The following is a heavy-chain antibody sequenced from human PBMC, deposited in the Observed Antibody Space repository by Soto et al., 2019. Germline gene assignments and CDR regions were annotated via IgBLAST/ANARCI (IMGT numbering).Heavy chain of an antibody. CDR2: IGIGSSTK. J-gene: IGHJ3*01. Sequence: EVDLVESGGGLVQSGGSLRLSCAASGFTFRNYGMNWVRQAPGKGLEWVSYIGIGSSTKYYADSVKGRFTISRDNAKNSLYLQMNSLMAEDTAVYYCARDQLYYNDISGRPLNAFDVWGQGTMVTVSS. V-gene: IGHV3-48*01. D-gene: IGHD3-22*01. CDR1: GFTFRNYG. CDR3: ARDQLYYNDISGRPLNAFDV.